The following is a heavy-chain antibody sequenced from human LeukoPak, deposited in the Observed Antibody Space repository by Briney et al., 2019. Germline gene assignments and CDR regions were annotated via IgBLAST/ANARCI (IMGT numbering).Heavy chain of an antibody. CDR2: IYYSGST. CDR1: GGSISSSSYY. Sequence: SETLSLTCTVSGGSISSSSYYWGWIRQPPGKGLEWIGTIYYSGSTYYNPSLKSRVTISVDTSKNQFSLRLSSVTAADTAVYYCARALGATLGIDYWGQGTLVTVSS. D-gene: IGHD1-26*01. J-gene: IGHJ4*02. CDR3: ARALGATLGIDY. V-gene: IGHV4-39*07.